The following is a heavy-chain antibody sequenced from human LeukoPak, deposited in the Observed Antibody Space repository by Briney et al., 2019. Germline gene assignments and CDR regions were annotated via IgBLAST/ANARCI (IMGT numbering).Heavy chain of an antibody. Sequence: ASVKVSCKASGYTFTSYDINWVRQATGQGLEWMGWMNPNSGNTGYAQKFQGRVTMTRNTSISTAYMELSSLRSEDTAVYYCARDKQLDWAHYYYYMDVWGKGTTVTVSS. CDR2: MNPNSGNT. D-gene: IGHD1-1*01. CDR3: ARDKQLDWAHYYYYMDV. V-gene: IGHV1-8*01. CDR1: GYTFTSYD. J-gene: IGHJ6*03.